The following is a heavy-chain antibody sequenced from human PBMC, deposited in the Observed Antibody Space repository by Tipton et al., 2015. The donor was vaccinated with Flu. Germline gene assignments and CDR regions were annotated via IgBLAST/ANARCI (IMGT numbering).Heavy chain of an antibody. V-gene: IGHV4-34*01. CDR2: INHSGST. CDR3: AGVPGGSIAVAGALYFDY. J-gene: IGHJ4*02. D-gene: IGHD6-19*01. Sequence: GLVKPSETLSLTCAVSGDSISSYYWSWIRQPPGKGLEWIGEINHSGSTNYNPSLKSRVTISVDTSKNQFSLKLSSVTAADTAVYYCAGVPGGSIAVAGALYFDYWGQGTLVTVSS. CDR1: GDSISSYY.